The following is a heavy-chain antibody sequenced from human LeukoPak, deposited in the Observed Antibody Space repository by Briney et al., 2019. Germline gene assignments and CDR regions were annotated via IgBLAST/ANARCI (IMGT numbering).Heavy chain of an antibody. V-gene: IGHV3-30*02. CDR1: GFTFSSYG. Sequence: GGSLRLSCAASGFTFSSYGMHWVRQAPGKGLEWVAFIRYDGSHKYYADSVRGRLTISRDSSQNTLYLQMNSLRAEDTAVYYCAKDLFPFGDRGGSDYWGQGTLVTVSS. CDR3: AKDLFPFGDRGGSDY. CDR2: IRYDGSHK. D-gene: IGHD3-10*01. J-gene: IGHJ4*02.